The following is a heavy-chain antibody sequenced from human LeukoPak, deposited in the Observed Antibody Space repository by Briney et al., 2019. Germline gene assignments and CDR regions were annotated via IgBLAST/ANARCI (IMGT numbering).Heavy chain of an antibody. CDR3: TTTIVGVTTWFDP. J-gene: IGHJ5*02. CDR1: GFTLSNAY. V-gene: IGHV3-15*01. Sequence: GGSLRLSCAASGFTLSNAYMSWVRQAPGKGLEWVGRIKNKTNGGTTDYAAPVKGRFTISRDDSKNTMYLQMNSLKTEDTAVYYCTTTIVGVTTWFDPWGQGTLVTVSS. CDR2: IKNKTNGGTT. D-gene: IGHD1-26*01.